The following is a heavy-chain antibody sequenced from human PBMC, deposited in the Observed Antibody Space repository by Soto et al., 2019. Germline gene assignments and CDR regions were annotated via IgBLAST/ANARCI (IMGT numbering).Heavy chain of an antibody. CDR1: GYTFTSYG. CDR2: ISAYNGNT. V-gene: IGHV1-18*01. J-gene: IGHJ5*01. Sequence: GASVKVSCKASGYTFTSYGISWVRQAPGQGLEWMGWISAYNGNTNYAQKLQGRVTITTDTSTSTAYMELRSLRSDDTAVYYCEYNSSGPDLLYSCAQRTSVPVSS. CDR3: EYNSSGPDLLYS. D-gene: IGHD3-10*01.